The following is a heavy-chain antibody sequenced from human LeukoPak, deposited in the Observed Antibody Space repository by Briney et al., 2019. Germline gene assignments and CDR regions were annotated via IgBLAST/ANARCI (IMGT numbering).Heavy chain of an antibody. CDR2: IIPIFGTA. CDR3: ARDSVVPALFDY. J-gene: IGHJ4*02. V-gene: IGHV1-69*05. D-gene: IGHD2-2*01. CDR1: GGTFSSYA. Sequence: SVKVSCKASGGTFSSYAISWVRQAPGQGLEWMGGIIPIFGTANYAQKLQGRVTMTTDTSTSTAYMELRSLRSDDTAVYYCARDSVVPALFDYWGQGTLVTVSS.